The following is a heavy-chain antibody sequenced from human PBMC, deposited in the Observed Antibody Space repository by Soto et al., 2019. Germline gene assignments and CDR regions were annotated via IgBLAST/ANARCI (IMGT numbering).Heavy chain of an antibody. CDR2: IWYDGSNK. J-gene: IGHJ4*02. CDR1: GFTFSSYG. Sequence: LRLSCAASGFTFSSYGMHWVRQAPGKGLEWVAVIWYDGSNKYYADSVKGRFTISRDNSKNTLYLQMNSLRAEDTAVYYCARVGGTGTSRYPNDYWGQGTLVTVSS. V-gene: IGHV3-33*01. D-gene: IGHD1-7*01. CDR3: ARVGGTGTSRYPNDY.